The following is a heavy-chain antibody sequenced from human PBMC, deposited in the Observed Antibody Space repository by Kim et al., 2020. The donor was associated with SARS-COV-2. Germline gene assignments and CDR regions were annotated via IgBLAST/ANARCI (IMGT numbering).Heavy chain of an antibody. CDR1: GDSLLNNNVA. J-gene: IGHJ3*02. D-gene: IGHD5-18*01. V-gene: IGHV6-1*01. Sequence: SQTLSLTCAFSGDSLLNNNVAWNWLRLSPSRGLEWLGRTYYRSKWFSDYALSVKSRIIVTADASKNLFSLQLNSVAPEDTALYFCARGRDSAFDIWGQGTMVTVSS. CDR2: TYYRSKWFS. CDR3: ARGRDSAFDI.